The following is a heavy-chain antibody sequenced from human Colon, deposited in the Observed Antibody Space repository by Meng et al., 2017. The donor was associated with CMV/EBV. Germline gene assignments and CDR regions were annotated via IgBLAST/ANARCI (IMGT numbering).Heavy chain of an antibody. Sequence: FDNYAMAWVRQAPGKGLEWVGVIRGSGGNTQSADSVKGRFTISRDNSESTLYLHMNSLRPEDTAVYYCAKDEYYDRSGYYSSNYFDYWGQGTLVTVLL. CDR3: AKDEYYDRSGYYSSNYFDY. CDR2: IRGSGGNT. CDR1: FDNYA. V-gene: IGHV3-23*01. D-gene: IGHD3-22*01. J-gene: IGHJ4*02.